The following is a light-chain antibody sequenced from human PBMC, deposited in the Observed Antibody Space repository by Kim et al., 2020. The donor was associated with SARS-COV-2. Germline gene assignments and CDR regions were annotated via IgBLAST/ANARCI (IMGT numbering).Light chain of an antibody. J-gene: IGLJ3*02. CDR1: NIGSKS. CDR3: QVWDTVTYHRV. V-gene: IGLV3-21*04. Sequence: SYELTQPPSLSVAPGKTATITCGGNNIGSKSVHWYQQKPGQAPVLVLFYDSDRPSGIPERFSGSNSGTTATLTISRVEAGDEADYYCQVWDTVTYHRVFGGGTQLTVL. CDR2: YDS.